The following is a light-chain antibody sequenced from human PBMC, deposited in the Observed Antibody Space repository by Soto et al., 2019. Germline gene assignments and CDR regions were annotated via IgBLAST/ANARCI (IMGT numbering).Light chain of an antibody. CDR2: DVS. Sequence: QSALTQPRSVSGSPGQSVTVSCIGTSSDVGDYNSVSWYQQHPGKAPKLMIYDVSKRPSGVPDRFSGSKSGNTASLTISGRQAEDEADYYCCSYVGSYSYVFGIGTKVTVL. V-gene: IGLV2-11*01. CDR3: CSYVGSYSYV. CDR1: SSDVGDYNS. J-gene: IGLJ1*01.